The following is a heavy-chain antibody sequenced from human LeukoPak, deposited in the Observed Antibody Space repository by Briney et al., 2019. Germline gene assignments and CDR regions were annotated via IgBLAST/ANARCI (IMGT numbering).Heavy chain of an antibody. Sequence: GGSLRLSCAASGFTFSDYYMSWIRQAPGKGLEWVSYISSSGSTIYYADSVKGRFTISRDNAKNSLYLQMNGLRAEDTAVYYCARDRRSTIFGVVFYYGMDVWGQGTTVTVSS. CDR2: ISSSGSTI. CDR3: ARDRRSTIFGVVFYYGMDV. J-gene: IGHJ6*02. CDR1: GFTFSDYY. D-gene: IGHD3-3*01. V-gene: IGHV3-11*01.